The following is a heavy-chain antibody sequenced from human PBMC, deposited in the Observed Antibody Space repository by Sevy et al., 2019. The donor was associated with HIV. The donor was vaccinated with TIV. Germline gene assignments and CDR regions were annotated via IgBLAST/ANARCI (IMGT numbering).Heavy chain of an antibody. J-gene: IGHJ6*02. CDR3: ARDGGGGTTNSGMDV. CDR1: GYTFTDDY. D-gene: IGHD1-7*01. CDR2: VYPNSGGT. Sequence: ASVKVSCKASGYTFTDDYLHWVRQAPGLGLEWMGRVYPNSGGTNYARKFQGRVTMTRDTSISTAYMELSRLRFDDTAVYYCARDGGGGTTNSGMDVWGQGTTVTVSS. V-gene: IGHV1-2*06.